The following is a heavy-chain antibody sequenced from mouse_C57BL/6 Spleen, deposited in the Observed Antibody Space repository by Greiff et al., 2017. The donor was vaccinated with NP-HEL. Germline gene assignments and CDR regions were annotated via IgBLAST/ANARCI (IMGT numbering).Heavy chain of an antibody. CDR2: IDPENGDT. V-gene: IGHV14-4*01. J-gene: IGHJ2*01. CDR3: TTNGYDEGGLDY. Sequence: VQLKESGAELVRPGASVKLSCTASGFNIKDDYMHWVKQRPEQGLEWIGWIDPENGDTEYASKFQGKATITADTSSNTAYLQLSSLTSEDTAVYYCTTNGYDEGGLDYWGQGTTLTVSS. CDR1: GFNIKDDY. D-gene: IGHD2-2*01.